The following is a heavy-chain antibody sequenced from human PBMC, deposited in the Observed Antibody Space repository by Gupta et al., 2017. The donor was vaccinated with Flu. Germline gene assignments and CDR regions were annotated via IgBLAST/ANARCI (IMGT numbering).Heavy chain of an antibody. CDR1: GFTFSSYE. CDR3: ARGGYSSFSFDY. J-gene: IGHJ4*02. CDR2: ISGSGSTK. D-gene: IGHD5-18*01. Sequence: VQLVVSGVGLVQPGGSLRLLWAAAGFTFSSYEMIWVRQAPGKGLEWVSYISGSGSTKYYADSVKGRFTISRDNAKNSLYLQMNSLRAEDTAVYYCARGGYSSFSFDYWGQGTLVTVSS. V-gene: IGHV3-48*03.